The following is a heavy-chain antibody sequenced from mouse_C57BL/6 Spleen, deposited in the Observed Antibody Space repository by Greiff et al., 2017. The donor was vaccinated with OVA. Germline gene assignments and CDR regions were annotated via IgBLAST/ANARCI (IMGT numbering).Heavy chain of an antibody. V-gene: IGHV14-1*01. CDR2: IDPEDGDT. J-gene: IGHJ4*01. CDR1: GFNIKDYY. Sequence: EVKLMESGAELVRPGASVKLSCTASGFNIKDYYMHWVKQRPEQGLEWIGRIDPEDGDTEYAPKFQGKATMTADTSSNTAYLQLSSLTSEDTAVYYCTTGSTTVDYAMDYWGQGTSVTVSS. CDR3: TTGSTTVDYAMDY. D-gene: IGHD1-1*01.